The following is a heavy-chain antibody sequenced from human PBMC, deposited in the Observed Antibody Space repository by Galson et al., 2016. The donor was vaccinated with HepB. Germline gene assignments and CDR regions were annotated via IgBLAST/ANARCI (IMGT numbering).Heavy chain of an antibody. CDR2: IYYSGST. D-gene: IGHD6-19*01. CDR1: GGPLSSSSYY. Sequence: SETLSLTCTVSGGPLSSSSYYWGWIRQPPGKGLEWIGSIYYSGSTYYNPSLKTRVTISVDMSKNQFSLELSSVTAADTAVYYCARHFSRTRGQWLVGGTSWFDPGGQGTLVTVSS. J-gene: IGHJ5*02. CDR3: ARHFSRTRGQWLVGGTSWFDP. V-gene: IGHV4-39*01.